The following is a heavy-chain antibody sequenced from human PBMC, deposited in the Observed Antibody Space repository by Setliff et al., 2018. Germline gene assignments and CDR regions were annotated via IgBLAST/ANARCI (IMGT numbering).Heavy chain of an antibody. Sequence: SGPTLVNPTQTLTLTCTFSGFSISTTGVGVGWIRQPPGKALEWLALIYWDDDQRYSPSLKSRLRVTKDASKNQVVLTMTNMGPVDTATYYCAHDGRWSTIPLGCWGQGTRVTVSS. CDR2: IYWDDDQ. CDR3: AHDGRWSTIPLGC. CDR1: GFSISTTGVG. J-gene: IGHJ4*02. D-gene: IGHD1-26*01. V-gene: IGHV2-5*02.